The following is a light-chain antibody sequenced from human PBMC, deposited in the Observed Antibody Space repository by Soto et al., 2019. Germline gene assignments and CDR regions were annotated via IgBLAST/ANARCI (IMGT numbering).Light chain of an antibody. Sequence: DIQMTQSPSTLFASVGDRVTITCRASQSISSWLAWYQQKPGKAPKLLIYDASSLESGVPSRFSGSGSGTEFTLTISSLQPDDFATYYCQQYNSYPLTVGGGTQVEIK. CDR3: QQYNSYPLT. J-gene: IGKJ4*01. V-gene: IGKV1-5*01. CDR1: QSISSW. CDR2: DAS.